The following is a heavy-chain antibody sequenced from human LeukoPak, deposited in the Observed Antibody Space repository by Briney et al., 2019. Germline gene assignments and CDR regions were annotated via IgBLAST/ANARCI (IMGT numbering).Heavy chain of an antibody. V-gene: IGHV4-59*01. CDR3: ARSGRGSSAGFDY. CDR1: GGSINSYY. CDR2: IYYSGST. J-gene: IGHJ4*02. Sequence: SETLPLTCTVSGGSINSYYWSWIRQPPGKGLEWIGYIYYSGSTNYTPSLKSRITISVDTSRNQFSLKLNSVTAADTAVYYCARSGRGSSAGFDYWGQGTLVTVSS. D-gene: IGHD3-10*01.